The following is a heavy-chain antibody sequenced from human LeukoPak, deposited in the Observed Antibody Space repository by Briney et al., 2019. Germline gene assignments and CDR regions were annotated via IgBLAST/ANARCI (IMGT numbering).Heavy chain of an antibody. CDR3: AKDRNLWSSLYYFDY. D-gene: IGHD3-10*01. CDR1: GFTFSSYW. J-gene: IGHJ4*02. CDR2: INNDGSGT. V-gene: IGHV3-74*01. Sequence: GGSLRLSCAASGFTFSSYWMHWVRQAPGKGPVWVSRINNDGSGTTYADSVKGRFTISRDDAKNTLYLQMNSLRAEDTAVYICAKDRNLWSSLYYFDYWGQGTLVTVSS.